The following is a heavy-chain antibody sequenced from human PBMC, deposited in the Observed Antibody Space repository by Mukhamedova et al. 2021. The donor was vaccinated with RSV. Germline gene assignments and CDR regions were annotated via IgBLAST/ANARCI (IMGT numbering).Heavy chain of an antibody. CDR2: TWEDGTKK. Sequence: TWEDGTKKYYADSVKGRFTISRDNSKNTLYLQMNSLRVEDTAVYSCAKVDHFDFWSGDANWFDPWCQGTLVTVSS. D-gene: IGHD3-3*01. V-gene: IGHV3-30*02. J-gene: IGHJ5*02. CDR3: AKVDHFDFWSGDANWFDP.